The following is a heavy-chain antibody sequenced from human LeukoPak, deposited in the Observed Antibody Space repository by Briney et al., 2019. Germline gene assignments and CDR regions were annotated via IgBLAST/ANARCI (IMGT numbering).Heavy chain of an antibody. D-gene: IGHD6-19*01. CDR1: GYTFTGYY. Sequence: ASLKVSCKASGYTFTGYYMHWVRQAPGQGLELMGWINPNSGGTNYAQKFQGRVAKTRDTSISTAYMELSRLRSDDTAVYYCARPGIAVAGTEDWGQGTLVTVSS. V-gene: IGHV1-2*02. CDR2: INPNSGGT. J-gene: IGHJ4*02. CDR3: ARPGIAVAGTED.